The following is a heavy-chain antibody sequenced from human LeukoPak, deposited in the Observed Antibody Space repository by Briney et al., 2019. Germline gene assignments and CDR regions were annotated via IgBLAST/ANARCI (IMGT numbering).Heavy chain of an antibody. J-gene: IGHJ3*02. Sequence: GGSLRLSCAASGFTVSSNYMSWVRQAPGKGLERVSVIYSGGSTYYADSVKGRFTISRDKSKNTLYLQMNSLRAEDTAVYYCARALGGDDYGDYGAFDIWGQGTMVTVSS. D-gene: IGHD4-17*01. CDR1: GFTVSSNY. V-gene: IGHV3-66*01. CDR2: IYSGGST. CDR3: ARALGGDDYGDYGAFDI.